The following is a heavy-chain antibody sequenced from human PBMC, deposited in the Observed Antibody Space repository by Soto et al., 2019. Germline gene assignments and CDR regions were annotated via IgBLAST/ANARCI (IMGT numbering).Heavy chain of an antibody. V-gene: IGHV3-9*01. J-gene: IGHJ4*02. D-gene: IGHD5-18*01. CDR1: GFTFDDYA. CDR3: AKDSGYSYGYEIDY. CDR2: ISWNSGSI. Sequence: LRLSCAASGFTFDDYAMHWVRQAPGKGLEWVSGISWNSGSIGYADSVKGRFTISRDNAKNSLYLQMNSLRAEDTALYYCAKDSGYSYGYEIDYWGQGTLVTVSS.